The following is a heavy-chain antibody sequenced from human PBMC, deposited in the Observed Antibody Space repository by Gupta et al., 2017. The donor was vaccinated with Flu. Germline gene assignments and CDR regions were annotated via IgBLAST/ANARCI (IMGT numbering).Heavy chain of an antibody. CDR2: IHWDGDK. CDR3: GRCPRQYSYAGGS. Sequence: QITLKESGPTLVKPTETLTLTCTFSGFSVNTDGEAVGWIRQPPGKALEWLGLIHWDGDKRYNPALKGRITITKDTSKDPVLLIMTKMGPLDTATYDCGRCPRQYSYAGGSWGQGTLVTVSS. J-gene: IGHJ5*02. D-gene: IGHD3-10*01. CDR1: GFSVNTDGEA. V-gene: IGHV2-5*02.